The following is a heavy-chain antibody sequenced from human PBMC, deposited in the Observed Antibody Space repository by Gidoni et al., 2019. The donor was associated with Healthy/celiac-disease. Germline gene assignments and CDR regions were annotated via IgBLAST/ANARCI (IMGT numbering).Heavy chain of an antibody. Sequence: EVQLLESGGGLVQPGGSLRLSCAASGFPFSSYAMRWVRQAPGKGLEWVSAISGSGGSTYYADSVKGRFTISRDNSKNTLYLQMNSLRAEDTAVYYCAKAYSSGWKFDYWGQGTLVTVSS. CDR2: ISGSGGST. D-gene: IGHD6-19*01. CDR1: GFPFSSYA. CDR3: AKAYSSGWKFDY. V-gene: IGHV3-23*01. J-gene: IGHJ4*02.